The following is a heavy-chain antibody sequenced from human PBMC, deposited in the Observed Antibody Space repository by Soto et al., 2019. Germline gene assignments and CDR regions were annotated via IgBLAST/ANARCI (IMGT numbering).Heavy chain of an antibody. CDR2: IYYSGST. CDR3: ARHTPAISISDH. CDR1: GGSISSSNYY. J-gene: IGHJ4*02. Sequence: QLQLQESGPGLVKPSETLSLTCTVSGGSISSSNYYWGWIRQPPGKGLEWIGSIYYSGSTYYNPSLKSRVTISVDTSKNQSSLKLSSVTAADTAVYYCARHTPAISISDHWGQGTLVTVSS. D-gene: IGHD2-15*01. V-gene: IGHV4-39*01.